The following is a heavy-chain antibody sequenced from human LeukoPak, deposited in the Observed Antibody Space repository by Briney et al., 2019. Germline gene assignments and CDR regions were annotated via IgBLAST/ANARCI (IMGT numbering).Heavy chain of an antibody. Sequence: PGRSLRLSCAASGFTFDDYAMHWVRQAPGKGLEWVSGISWNSGSIGYADSVKGRFTISRDNAKNSLYLQMNSLRAEDTALYYCAKELGYCSGGSCNPSYYYGMDVWGQGTTVTVSS. J-gene: IGHJ6*02. CDR3: AKELGYCSGGSCNPSYYYGMDV. CDR2: ISWNSGSI. D-gene: IGHD2-15*01. CDR1: GFTFDDYA. V-gene: IGHV3-9*01.